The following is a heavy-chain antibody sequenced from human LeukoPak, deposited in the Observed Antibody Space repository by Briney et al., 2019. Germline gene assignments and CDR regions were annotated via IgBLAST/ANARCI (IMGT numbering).Heavy chain of an antibody. CDR2: IYTSGST. CDR1: GGSISSGSYY. Sequence: SETLSLTCTVSGGSISSGSYYWSWIRQPAGKGLEWIGRIYTSGSTNYNPSLKSRVTISVDTSKNQFSLKLSSVTAADTAVYYCASLTLEVGNDAFDIWGQGTMVTVSS. D-gene: IGHD3-22*01. CDR3: ASLTLEVGNDAFDI. V-gene: IGHV4-61*02. J-gene: IGHJ3*02.